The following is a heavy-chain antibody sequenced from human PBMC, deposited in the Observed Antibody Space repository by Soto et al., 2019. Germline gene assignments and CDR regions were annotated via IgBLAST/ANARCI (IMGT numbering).Heavy chain of an antibody. J-gene: IGHJ5*02. CDR1: GGSITSSSYY. V-gene: IGHV4-39*01. D-gene: IGHD1-26*01. Sequence: SETLSLTCTVSGGSITSSSYYWGWIRQPPGKGLEWIGSIYYSGSTYYNPSLKSRVTISVDTSKNQFSLKLGSVTAADTAVYYCATQEVGGSYVYTFDPWGQGTLVTVSS. CDR3: ATQEVGGSYVYTFDP. CDR2: IYYSGST.